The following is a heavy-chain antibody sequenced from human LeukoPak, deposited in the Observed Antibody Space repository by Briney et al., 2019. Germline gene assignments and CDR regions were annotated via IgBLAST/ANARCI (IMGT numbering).Heavy chain of an antibody. CDR3: ARNDQRGYNHGSPDY. Sequence: GASVKVSCKASGYTFTSYAIHWVRQAPGQGLEWMGIIDPSGGSTAYAQKFQGRVTMTRDTSTSTVHMELRSLTSEDTAVYYCARNDQRGYNHGSPDYWGQGTLVTVSS. J-gene: IGHJ4*02. CDR1: GYTFTSYA. CDR2: IDPSGGST. D-gene: IGHD5-18*01. V-gene: IGHV1-46*01.